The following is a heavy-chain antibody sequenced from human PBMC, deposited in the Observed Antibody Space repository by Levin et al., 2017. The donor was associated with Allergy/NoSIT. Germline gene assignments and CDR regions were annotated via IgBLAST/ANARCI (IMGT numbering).Heavy chain of an antibody. J-gene: IGHJ4*02. Sequence: GESLKISCAASGFTFSDAWMNWVRQAPGKGLEWVGRIKSKPDGGTSDYAAPLKGRFIISRDDSKNTLYLQMNSLKTEDTAVYYCTAGDYLIDYWGQGTLVTVSS. D-gene: IGHD4-17*01. V-gene: IGHV3-15*01. CDR2: IKSKPDGGTS. CDR1: GFTFSDAW. CDR3: TAGDYLIDY.